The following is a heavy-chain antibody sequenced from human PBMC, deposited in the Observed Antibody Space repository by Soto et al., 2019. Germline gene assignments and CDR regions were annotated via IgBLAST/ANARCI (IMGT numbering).Heavy chain of an antibody. D-gene: IGHD3-10*01. CDR2: IYYSGST. CDR1: GGSISCGDYY. Sequence: SETLSLTCTVSGGSISCGDYYWSWIRQPPGKGLEWIGYIYYSGSTYYNPSLKSRVTITVDTSKNQFSLKLSSVTAADTAVYYCARVRLVRGGIINGWFDPWGQGTLVTVSS. V-gene: IGHV4-30-4*01. J-gene: IGHJ5*02. CDR3: ARVRLVRGGIINGWFDP.